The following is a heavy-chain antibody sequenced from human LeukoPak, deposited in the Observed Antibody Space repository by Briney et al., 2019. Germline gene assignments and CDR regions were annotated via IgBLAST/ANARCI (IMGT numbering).Heavy chain of an antibody. J-gene: IGHJ4*02. D-gene: IGHD2-8*01. CDR3: TRDSSRLYARYYFDY. CDR2: INSDGSST. V-gene: IGHV3-74*01. Sequence: QPGGSLRLSCAASGFTFSSYWMHWVRQAPGKGLVWVSRINSDGSSTSYADSVKGRFTISRDNAKNSLYLHMNSLRAEDTALYYCTRDSSRLYARYYFDYWGQGTLVTVSS. CDR1: GFTFSSYW.